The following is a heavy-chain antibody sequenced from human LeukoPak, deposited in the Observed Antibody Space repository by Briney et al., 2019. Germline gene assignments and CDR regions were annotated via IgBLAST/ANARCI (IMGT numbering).Heavy chain of an antibody. D-gene: IGHD6-13*01. J-gene: IGHJ6*02. CDR2: ISAYNGNT. CDR3: ARDRDGSSWYYYYYGMDV. V-gene: IGHV1-18*01. Sequence: GASVKVSCKASGYTFTSYGISWVRQAPGQGLEWMGWISAYNGNTNYAQKLQGRVTMTTDTSTSTAYMELRSLRSDDTAVYYCARDRDGSSWYYYYYGMDVWGQGTTVTVSS. CDR1: GYTFTSYG.